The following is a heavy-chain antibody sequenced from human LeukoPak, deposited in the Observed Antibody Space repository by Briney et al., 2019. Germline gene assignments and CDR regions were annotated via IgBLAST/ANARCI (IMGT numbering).Heavy chain of an antibody. CDR3: ARLGRGDFWSGPVEYYYYYGMDV. J-gene: IGHJ6*02. CDR2: IYYSGST. Sequence: SETLSLTCTVSGGSISSSSYYWGWIRQPPGKGLEWIGSIYYSGSTYYNPSLKSRVTISVDTSKNQFSLKLSSVTAADTAVYYCARLGRGDFWSGPVEYYYYYGMDVWGQGTTVTVSS. D-gene: IGHD3-3*01. CDR1: GGSISSSSYY. V-gene: IGHV4-39*01.